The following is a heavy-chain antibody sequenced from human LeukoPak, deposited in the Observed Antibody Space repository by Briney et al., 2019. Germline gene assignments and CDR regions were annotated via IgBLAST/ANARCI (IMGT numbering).Heavy chain of an antibody. CDR3: ARRRYYGGIYPTRYYYYMDV. V-gene: IGHV4-61*02. J-gene: IGHJ6*03. CDR1: GGSISSGSYY. D-gene: IGHD4-23*01. CDR2: IYTSGST. Sequence: SETLSLTCTVSGGSISSGSYYWSWIRQPAGKGLEWIGRIYTSGSTNYNPSLKSRVTISVDTSKNQFSLKLSSVTAADTAVYYCARRRYYGGIYPTRYYYYMDVWGKGTTVTVSS.